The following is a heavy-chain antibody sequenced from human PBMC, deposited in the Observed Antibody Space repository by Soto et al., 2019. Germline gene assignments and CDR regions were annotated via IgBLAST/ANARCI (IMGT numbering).Heavy chain of an antibody. J-gene: IGHJ6*02. D-gene: IGHD3-10*01. CDR3: ADRGGGHYYYYGMDV. CDR2: IIPIFGTA. V-gene: IGHV1-69*12. CDR1: GGTFSSYA. Sequence: QVQLVQSGAEVKKPGSSVKVSCKASGGTFSSYAISWVRQAPGQGLEWMGGIIPIFGTANYAQKFQGRVTIPADESPSTAERALRGPRSGDTAAYYRADRGGGHYYYYGMDVWGQGTTVTVSS.